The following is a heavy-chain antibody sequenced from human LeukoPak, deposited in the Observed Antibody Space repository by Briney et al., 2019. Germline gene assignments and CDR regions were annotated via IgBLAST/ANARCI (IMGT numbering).Heavy chain of an antibody. D-gene: IGHD3-22*01. CDR1: GFTVSTNY. CDR3: ARGGIGYYDSSGYDEYFQH. V-gene: IGHV3-66*01. CDR2: IYSGSST. J-gene: IGHJ1*01. Sequence: GGSLRLSCAASGFTVSTNYMSWVRQAPGKGLEWVSLIYSGSSTYYADSVKGRFTISRDNSKNTLYLQMNSLRAEDTALYYCARGGIGYYDSSGYDEYFQHWGQGTLVTVSS.